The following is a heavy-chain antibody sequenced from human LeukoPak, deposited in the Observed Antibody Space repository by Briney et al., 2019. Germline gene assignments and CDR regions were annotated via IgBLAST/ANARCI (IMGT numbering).Heavy chain of an antibody. D-gene: IGHD4-11*01. CDR1: GFTFSHYA. J-gene: IGHJ4*02. CDR3: AKDAERGFDFSNSLQS. V-gene: IGHV3-33*06. Sequence: PGRSLRLSCTTSGFTFSHYAMHWLRQAPGKELQWVAVIWNDGSDKYYGDSVKGRFTISRDNSKKTVYLQLSSLRVEDTAVYYCAKDAERGFDFSNSLQSWGQGTLVTVSS. CDR2: IWNDGSDK.